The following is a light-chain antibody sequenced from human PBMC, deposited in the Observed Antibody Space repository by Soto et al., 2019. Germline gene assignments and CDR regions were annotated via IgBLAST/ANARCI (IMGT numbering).Light chain of an antibody. CDR2: YDS. CDR3: QVWGSSSDQYV. J-gene: IGLJ1*01. V-gene: IGLV3-21*01. Sequence: SYELTQPPSVSVAPGKTARITCGGNNIGSRSVHWYQQKPGQAPVLVIFYDSDRPSGIPERFSGSNSGNTATLTISRVEAGDEADYYCQVWGSSSDQYVFGTGTKVTVL. CDR1: NIGSRS.